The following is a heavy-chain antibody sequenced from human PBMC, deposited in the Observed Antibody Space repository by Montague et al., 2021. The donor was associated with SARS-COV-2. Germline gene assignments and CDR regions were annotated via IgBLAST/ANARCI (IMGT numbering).Heavy chain of an antibody. CDR1: GGSVSSSSFY. Sequence: SETLSLTCTVSGGSVSSSSFYWSWIRQPPGKGLELIGYIYYTGSSNYNPSLKSRVTISVDTSKNQFSLKLSSVTAADTAVYYCARGPRITMIVVVISDIWFDHWGQGTLVTVSS. CDR2: IYYTGSS. CDR3: ARGPRITMIVVVISDIWFDH. J-gene: IGHJ5*02. D-gene: IGHD3-22*01. V-gene: IGHV4-61*01.